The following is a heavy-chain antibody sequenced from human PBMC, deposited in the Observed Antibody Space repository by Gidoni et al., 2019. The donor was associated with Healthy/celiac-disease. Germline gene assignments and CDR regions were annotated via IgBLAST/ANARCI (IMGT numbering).Heavy chain of an antibody. D-gene: IGHD6-19*01. CDR1: GFTFSSYA. CDR3: ARGSSSGWYDPGDY. J-gene: IGHJ4*02. Sequence: QVQLVESGGGVVQPGRSLRLSCSASGFTFSSYAMHWVRQAPGKGLEWVAVISYDGSNKYYADSVKGRFTISRDNSKNTLYLQMNSLRAEDTAVYYCARGSSSGWYDPGDYWGQGTLVTVSS. CDR2: ISYDGSNK. V-gene: IGHV3-30-3*01.